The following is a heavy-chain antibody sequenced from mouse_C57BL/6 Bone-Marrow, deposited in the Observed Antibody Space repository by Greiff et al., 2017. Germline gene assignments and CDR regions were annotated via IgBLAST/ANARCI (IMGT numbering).Heavy chain of an antibody. CDR3: ARRGLRWYFDV. CDR2: ISSGGSYT. D-gene: IGHD1-1*01. Sequence: EVQLVESGGDLVKPGGSLKLSCAASGFTFSSYGMSWVRQTPDKRLEWVATISSGGSYTYYPDSVQGRFTISRDNAKNTLYLQMSSLKSEDTAMYYCARRGLRWYFDVWGTGTTVTVSS. CDR1: GFTFSSYG. J-gene: IGHJ1*03. V-gene: IGHV5-6*01.